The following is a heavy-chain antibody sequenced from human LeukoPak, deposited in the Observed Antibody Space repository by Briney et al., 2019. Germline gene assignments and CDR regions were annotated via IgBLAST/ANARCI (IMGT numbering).Heavy chain of an antibody. CDR3: ASSSQAASGYYFPAYMDV. Sequence: PSETLSLTCTVSGGSISSGGYYWSWIRQHPGKGLEWIGYIYYSGSTYYNPSLKSRVTISVDTSKNQFSLKLSSVTAADTAVYYCASSSQAASGYYFPAYMDVWGKGTTVTVSS. V-gene: IGHV4-31*03. CDR2: IYYSGST. D-gene: IGHD3-3*01. CDR1: GGSISSGGYY. J-gene: IGHJ6*03.